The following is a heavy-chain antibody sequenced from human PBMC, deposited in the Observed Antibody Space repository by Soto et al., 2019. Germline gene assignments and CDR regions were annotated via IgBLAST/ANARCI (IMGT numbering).Heavy chain of an antibody. V-gene: IGHV1-3*01. CDR1: GYTFTSYA. D-gene: IGHD6-13*01. J-gene: IGHJ5*02. CDR3: ARDLSSSLSWFDP. CDR2: INAGNGNT. Sequence: ASVKVSCKASGYTFTSYAMHWVRQAPGQRLEWMGWINAGNGNTKYSQKFQGRVTITRDTSASTAYMELSSLRSEDTAVYYCARDLSSSLSWFDPWGQGTLVTVS.